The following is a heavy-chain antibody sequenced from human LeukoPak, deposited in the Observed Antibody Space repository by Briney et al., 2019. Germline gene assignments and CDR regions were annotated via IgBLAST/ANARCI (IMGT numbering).Heavy chain of an antibody. CDR3: VRHCCSSPSKRTFDI. Sequence: PSETLSLTCTVSGDSIRSSDYYWGCIRQSPGKGLEWIGTISDGGSTYYNPSPKSRIIISVDTSKNQFSLQLSSVTAADTAVYYCVRHCCSSPSKRTFDIWGQGTLVAVSS. CDR2: ISDGGST. D-gene: IGHD2-15*01. J-gene: IGHJ3*02. V-gene: IGHV4-39*01. CDR1: GDSIRSSDYY.